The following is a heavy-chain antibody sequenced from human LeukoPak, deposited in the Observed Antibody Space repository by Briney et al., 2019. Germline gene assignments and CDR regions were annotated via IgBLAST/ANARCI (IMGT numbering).Heavy chain of an antibody. CDR1: GGSFSGYY. Sequence: SETLSLTCAVYGGSFSGYYWSWIRQPPGKGLEWIGEINHSGSTNYNPSLKSRVTISVDTSKNQFSLKLSSVTAADTAVYYCARVRDYYGSGSHSKGRRRIDYWGQGTLVTVYS. CDR2: INHSGST. CDR3: ARVRDYYGSGSHSKGRRRIDY. V-gene: IGHV4-34*01. J-gene: IGHJ4*02. D-gene: IGHD3-10*01.